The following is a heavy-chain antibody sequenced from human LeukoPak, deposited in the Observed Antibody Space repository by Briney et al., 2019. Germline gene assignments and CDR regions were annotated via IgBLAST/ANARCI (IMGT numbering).Heavy chain of an antibody. Sequence: GGSLRLSCAASGFIVSSSYMNWVRQCPGKGLEWVSVIYSGGSTYFADSVKGRFTISRDNSKNTLYLQMNSLRAEDTAVYYCARGASYSSDWYDAFDIWRQGTMVTVSS. CDR1: GFIVSSSY. J-gene: IGHJ3*02. D-gene: IGHD6-19*01. V-gene: IGHV3-53*01. CDR2: IYSGGST. CDR3: ARGASYSSDWYDAFDI.